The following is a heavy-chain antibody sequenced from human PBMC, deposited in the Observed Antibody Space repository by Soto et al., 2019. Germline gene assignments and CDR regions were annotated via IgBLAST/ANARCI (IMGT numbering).Heavy chain of an antibody. CDR3: ARFLDPSDAFDF. CDR1: GGSISSGDYY. J-gene: IGHJ3*01. D-gene: IGHD3-9*01. V-gene: IGHV4-30-4*01. Sequence: QVQLQESGPGLLKPSQTLSLTCTVSGGSISSGDYYWSWTRQPPGKGLEWIGYIYYSGSTYYNPSLKSRVTISVDTSKSQFSLKLSSVTAADTAVYYCARFLDPSDAFDFWGLGTMVTVSS. CDR2: IYYSGST.